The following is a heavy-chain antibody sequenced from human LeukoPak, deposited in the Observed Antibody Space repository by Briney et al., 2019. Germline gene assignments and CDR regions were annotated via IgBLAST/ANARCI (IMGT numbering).Heavy chain of an antibody. CDR2: IIPILGIA. Sequence: ASVKVSCKASGGTFSSYAISWVRQAPGQGLEWMGRIIPILGIANYAQKFQGRVTITADESTSTAYMELSSLRSEDTAVYYCARLDIVVVPAAIGDAFDIWGQGTMVTVSS. V-gene: IGHV1-69*04. D-gene: IGHD2-2*03. CDR1: GGTFSSYA. CDR3: ARLDIVVVPAAIGDAFDI. J-gene: IGHJ3*02.